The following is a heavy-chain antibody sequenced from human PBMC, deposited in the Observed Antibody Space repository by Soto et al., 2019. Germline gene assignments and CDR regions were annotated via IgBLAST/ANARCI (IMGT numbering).Heavy chain of an antibody. V-gene: IGHV3-30-3*01. D-gene: IGHD2-15*01. CDR1: GFTFSDYY. J-gene: IGHJ6*02. CDR2: ISYDGSNK. CDR3: ARGLVGPSISDCTGGSCYSYYYYGLDV. Sequence: GGSLRLSCAASGFTFSDYYMSWVRQAPGKGLEWVAVISYDGSNKYYADSVKGRFTISRDNSKNTLYLQMNSLRAEDTAVYYCARGLVGPSISDCTGGSCYSYYYYGLDVWGQGTTVTVSS.